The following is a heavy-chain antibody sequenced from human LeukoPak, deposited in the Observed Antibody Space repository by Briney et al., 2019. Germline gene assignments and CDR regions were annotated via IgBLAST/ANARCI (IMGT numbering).Heavy chain of an antibody. D-gene: IGHD3-10*01. J-gene: IGHJ4*02. V-gene: IGHV2-70*11. CDR1: GFSLSTSGMC. CDR3: ARQFGEFVNYFDY. CDR2: IDWDDNK. Sequence: SGPTLVKPTQTLTLTCTFSGFSLSTSGMCVNCIRQPPGKALEWLARIDWDDNKYYSTSLKTRLTISKDTSKNQVVLTMTNMDPVDTATYYCARQFGEFVNYFDYWGQGTLVTVSS.